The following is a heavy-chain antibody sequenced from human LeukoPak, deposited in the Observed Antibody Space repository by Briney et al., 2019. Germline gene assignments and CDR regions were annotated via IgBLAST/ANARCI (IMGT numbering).Heavy chain of an antibody. Sequence: GGSLRLSCAASGFTFSSDAMKWVRQAPGKGLEWVSTISHSGGSTYYADSVKGRFTISRDNSKNTLYLQMSSLRAEDTAVYYCAKPIVATNLDWFDPWGQGTLVTVSS. CDR3: AKPIVATNLDWFDP. CDR1: GFTFSSDA. CDR2: ISHSGGST. V-gene: IGHV3-23*01. D-gene: IGHD1-26*01. J-gene: IGHJ5*02.